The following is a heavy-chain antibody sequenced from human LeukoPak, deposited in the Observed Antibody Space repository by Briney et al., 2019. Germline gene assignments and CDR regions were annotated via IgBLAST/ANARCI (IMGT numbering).Heavy chain of an antibody. V-gene: IGHV3-48*01. CDR2: IRGSSTTI. CDR3: ARAGRSDCGTDAVYGPYFDY. CDR1: GFSFSAWS. Sequence: GGSLSLSYAASGFSFSAWSMSWGRQTPGKGLEWISYIRGSSTTIYYADSVKGRFTISRDNARNSLYLQMNDLRAEDTGVYFWARAGRSDCGTDAVYGPYFDYWGQGSLVTVSS. J-gene: IGHJ4*02. D-gene: IGHD1-1*01.